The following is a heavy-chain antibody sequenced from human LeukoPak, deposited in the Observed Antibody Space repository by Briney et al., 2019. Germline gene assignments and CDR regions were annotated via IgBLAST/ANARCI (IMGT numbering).Heavy chain of an antibody. J-gene: IGHJ4*02. CDR1: GYTFTGYY. V-gene: IGHV1-2*02. Sequence: GASVKVSCKASGYTFTGYYMHWVRQAPGQGLEWMGWINPNSGGTNYAQKFQGRVTMTRDTSISTAYMELSRLRSDDTAVYYCARQSYDSSGYYYEVLSFDYWGQGTLVTLSS. D-gene: IGHD3-22*01. CDR2: INPNSGGT. CDR3: ARQSYDSSGYYYEVLSFDY.